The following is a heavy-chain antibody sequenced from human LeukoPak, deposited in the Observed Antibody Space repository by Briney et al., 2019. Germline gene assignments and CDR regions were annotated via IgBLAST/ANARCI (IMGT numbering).Heavy chain of an antibody. D-gene: IGHD6-13*01. CDR1: AFTFSIYW. J-gene: IGHJ4*02. Sequence: AGSLRRPCAAAAFTFSIYWMSWFSQVAGKGVEWVANIKQDGSEKYYVDSVKGRFTISRDNAKNSLYLQMSSLRAEDKAMYYCARDSVGNDYWGQGTLVTVSS. V-gene: IGHV3-7*01. CDR2: IKQDGSEK. CDR3: ARDSVGNDY.